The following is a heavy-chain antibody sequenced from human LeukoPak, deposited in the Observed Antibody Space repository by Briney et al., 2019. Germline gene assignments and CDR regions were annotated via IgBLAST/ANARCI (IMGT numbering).Heavy chain of an antibody. CDR1: GFTFSSYG. J-gene: IGHJ2*01. CDR3: ARDYLDWYFDL. CDR2: IWYDGSNK. V-gene: IGHV3-33*01. Sequence: PPGGSLRLSCAASGFTFSSYGMHWVRQAPGKGLEWVAVIWYDGSNKYYADSVKGRFTISRDNSKNTLYLQINSLRAEDTAVYYCARDYLDWYFDLWGRGTLVTVSS.